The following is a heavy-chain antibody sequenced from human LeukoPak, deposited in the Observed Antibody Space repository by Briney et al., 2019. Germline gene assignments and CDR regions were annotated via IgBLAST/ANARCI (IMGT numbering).Heavy chain of an antibody. CDR1: GFTFSSYW. Sequence: GGSLRLSCAASGFTFSSYWMSWVRQAPGKGLEWVANIKQDGSEKYYVDSVKGRFTISRDNAKNSLYLQMNSLRAEDTAVYYCARDGEWELLGFDYWGQGTLVTVSS. J-gene: IGHJ4*02. CDR3: ARDGEWELLGFDY. CDR2: IKQDGSEK. D-gene: IGHD1-26*01. V-gene: IGHV3-7*01.